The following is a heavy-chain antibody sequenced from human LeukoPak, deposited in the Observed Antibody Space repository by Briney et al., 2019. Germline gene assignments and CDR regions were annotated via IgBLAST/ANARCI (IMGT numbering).Heavy chain of an antibody. J-gene: IGHJ6*03. CDR2: INHSGST. CDR3: ARGRSGELFANHYYMDV. CDR1: GGSISSSSYY. Sequence: PSETLSLTCTVSGGSISSSSYYWGWIRQPPGRGLEWIGEINHSGSTNYNPSLKSRVTISVDASKNQFSLKLSSVTAADTAVYYCARGRSGELFANHYYMDVWGKGTTVTISS. D-gene: IGHD3-10*01. V-gene: IGHV4-39*07.